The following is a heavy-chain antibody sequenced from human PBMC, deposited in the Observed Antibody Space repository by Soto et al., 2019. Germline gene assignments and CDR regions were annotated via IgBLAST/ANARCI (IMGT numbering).Heavy chain of an antibody. CDR1: GYTITSYA. CDR3: ARGITLPTPLDY. V-gene: IGHV1-3*01. CDR2: INAGNGNT. D-gene: IGHD1-20*01. J-gene: IGHJ4*02. Sequence: ASAKPCCKASGYTITSYARQWVRQAPGQRLEWMGWINAGNGNTKYSQKFQGRVTITRDTSASTAYMELSSLRSEDMAVYYCARGITLPTPLDYRGQGTLVTVSS.